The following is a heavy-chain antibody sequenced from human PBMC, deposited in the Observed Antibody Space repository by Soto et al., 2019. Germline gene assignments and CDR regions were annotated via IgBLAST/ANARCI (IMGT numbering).Heavy chain of an antibody. V-gene: IGHV4-39*02. J-gene: IGHJ4*02. CDR1: GGSISSSSYY. CDR2: IYYSGST. D-gene: IGHD6-6*01. CDR3: ARESSSSGDY. Sequence: QLQLQESGPGLVKPSETLSLTCTVSGGSISSSSYYWGWIRQPPGKGLEWIGRIYYSGSTYYNPSLKSRVTISVDPSKNQFSLKLSSVTAADTAVYYCARESSSSGDYWGQGTLVTVSS.